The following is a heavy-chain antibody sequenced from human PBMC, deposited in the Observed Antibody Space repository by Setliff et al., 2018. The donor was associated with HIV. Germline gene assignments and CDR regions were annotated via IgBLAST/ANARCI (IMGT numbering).Heavy chain of an antibody. J-gene: IGHJ4*02. D-gene: IGHD6-19*01. Sequence: SETLSLTCTVSGYSISNDYYWGWIRQPPGKGLEWIASIYHSGNTYYNPSLKSRVTISVDTSKNQFSLRLSSVTAADTAVYYCARRRSSGWYHYFDYWGQGTLVTVSS. CDR1: GYSISNDYY. CDR3: ARRRSSGWYHYFDY. V-gene: IGHV4-38-2*02. CDR2: IYHSGNT.